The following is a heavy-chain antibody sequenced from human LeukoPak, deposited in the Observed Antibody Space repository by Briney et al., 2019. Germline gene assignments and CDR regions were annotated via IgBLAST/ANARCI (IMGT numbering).Heavy chain of an antibody. CDR1: GGTFSSYA. D-gene: IGHD3-10*01. J-gene: IGHJ6*04. Sequence: ASVKVSCKASGGTFSSYAISWVQQAPGQGLEWMGGIIPIFGTANYAQKFQGRVTITADESTSTAYMELSSLRSEDTAVYYCARVDVTMVRGAHYYYYYGMDVWGKGTTVTVSS. V-gene: IGHV1-69*13. CDR3: ARVDVTMVRGAHYYYYYGMDV. CDR2: IIPIFGTA.